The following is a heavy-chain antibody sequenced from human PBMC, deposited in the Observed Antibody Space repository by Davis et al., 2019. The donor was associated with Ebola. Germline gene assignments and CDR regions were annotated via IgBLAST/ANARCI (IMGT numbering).Heavy chain of an antibody. CDR1: GDSLSSSSSHY. Sequence: PSETLSLTCSVSGDSLSSSSSHYGGWVRQPPGKGLEWISTNYSSGSTYYKLSLKNRLTISMDTSKNQVSLKVNSVTAAETAVYYCARMPIGGIHPYFFDSWGQGTLVTVSS. V-gene: IGHV4-39*01. J-gene: IGHJ4*02. CDR2: NYSSGST. D-gene: IGHD3-10*01. CDR3: ARMPIGGIHPYFFDS.